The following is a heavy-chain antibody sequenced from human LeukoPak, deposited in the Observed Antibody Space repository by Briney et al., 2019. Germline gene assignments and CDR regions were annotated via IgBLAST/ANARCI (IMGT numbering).Heavy chain of an antibody. Sequence: SGTLSLTCAVSGGSIRSSNWWSWVRQPPGKGLEWIGKIYHTGNTNYNPSLKSRVTISVDKSKNQFSLKLSSVTAADTAVYYCATETYYDSSGPHFDYWGQGTLVTVSS. CDR3: ATETYYDSSGPHFDY. J-gene: IGHJ4*02. CDR1: GGSIRSSNW. CDR2: IYHTGNT. V-gene: IGHV4-4*02. D-gene: IGHD3-22*01.